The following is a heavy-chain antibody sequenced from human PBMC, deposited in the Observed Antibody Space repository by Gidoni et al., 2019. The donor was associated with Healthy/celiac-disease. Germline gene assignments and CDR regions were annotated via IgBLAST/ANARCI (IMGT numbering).Heavy chain of an antibody. J-gene: IGHJ4*02. CDR3: ARAPGRYCSGGSCYARYAERWDFDF. CDR2: ISSSSSTI. V-gene: IGHV3-48*01. D-gene: IGHD2-15*01. Sequence: EVQLVESGGGLVQPGGSLRLSCAASGFTFSSYRMNWVRQAPGKGMEWFSYISSSSSTIYYADSVKGRFTISRDNAKNSLYLQMNSLRAEDTAVYYCARAPGRYCSGGSCYARYAERWDFDFWGQGTLVTVSS. CDR1: GFTFSSYR.